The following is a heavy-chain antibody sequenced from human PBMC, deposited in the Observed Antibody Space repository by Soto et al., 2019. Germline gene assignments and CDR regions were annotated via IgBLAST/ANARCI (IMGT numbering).Heavy chain of an antibody. Sequence: PSETLSLTCTVSGGSISSGDYYWSWIRQPPGKGLEWIGYIYYSGSTYYNPSLKGRVTISVDTSKNQFSLKLSSVTAADTAVYYCASLSGSFGYGMDVWGQGTTVTVSS. CDR2: IYYSGST. CDR1: GGSISSGDYY. V-gene: IGHV4-30-4*01. D-gene: IGHD1-26*01. CDR3: ASLSGSFGYGMDV. J-gene: IGHJ6*02.